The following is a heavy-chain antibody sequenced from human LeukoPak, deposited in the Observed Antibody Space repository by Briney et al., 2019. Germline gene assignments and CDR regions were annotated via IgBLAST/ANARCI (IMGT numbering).Heavy chain of an antibody. CDR3: AKEYRWFGELLIGTFDY. CDR1: GFIFSSYN. Sequence: GGSLRLSCAASGFIFSSYNMNWVRQAPGKGLEWVSSISSSSSYIYYADSLKGRFTISRDNAKNSLYLQMNSLRAEDTAVYYCAKEYRWFGELLIGTFDYWGQGTLVTVSS. V-gene: IGHV3-21*04. J-gene: IGHJ4*02. CDR2: ISSSSSYI. D-gene: IGHD3-10*01.